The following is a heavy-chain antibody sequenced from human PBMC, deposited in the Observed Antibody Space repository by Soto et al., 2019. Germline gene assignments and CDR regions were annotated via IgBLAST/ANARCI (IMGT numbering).Heavy chain of an antibody. Sequence: EVQLVESGGGLVQPGESLKLPCAVSGFTFSNGWMNWVRQAPGQGLEWVGLIKTRAEGGTADYAAPAKGRFTISRDDFDNTLYLQMHSLKTEDTAVYYCTTAPFDYWGQGTLVTVSS. CDR1: GFTFSNGW. J-gene: IGHJ4*02. CDR2: IKTRAEGGTA. CDR3: TTAPFDY. V-gene: IGHV3-15*07.